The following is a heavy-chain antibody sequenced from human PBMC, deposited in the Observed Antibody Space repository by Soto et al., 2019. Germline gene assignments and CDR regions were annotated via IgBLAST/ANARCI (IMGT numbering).Heavy chain of an antibody. V-gene: IGHV3-7*01. CDR2: IKQDGSEK. CDR1: GFTFSSYW. D-gene: IGHD4-17*01. CDR3: ARDFDGDYLTGVVADYYYYGMDV. Sequence: GGSLRLSCAASGFTFSSYWMSWVRQAPGKGLEWVANIKQDGSEKYYVDSVKGRFTISRDNAKNSLYLQMNSLRAEDTAVYYCARDFDGDYLTGVVADYYYYGMDVWGQGTTVTVSS. J-gene: IGHJ6*02.